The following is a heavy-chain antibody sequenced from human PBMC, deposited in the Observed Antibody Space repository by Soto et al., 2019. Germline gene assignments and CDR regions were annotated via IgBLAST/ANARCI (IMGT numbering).Heavy chain of an antibody. J-gene: IGHJ2*01. Sequence: EVQLVESGGGLVQPGRSLRLSCAASGFTFDDYAMHWVRQAPGKGLEWVSGISWNSGSIGYADSVKGRFTISRDNAKNSLYLQMNSLRAEDTALYYCAKAPYSSSWLHRYFDLWGRGTLVTVSS. V-gene: IGHV3-9*01. CDR2: ISWNSGSI. CDR1: GFTFDDYA. CDR3: AKAPYSSSWLHRYFDL. D-gene: IGHD6-13*01.